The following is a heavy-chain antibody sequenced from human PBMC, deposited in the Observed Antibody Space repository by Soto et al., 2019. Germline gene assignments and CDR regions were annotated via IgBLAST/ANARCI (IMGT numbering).Heavy chain of an antibody. CDR1: GYPFTDYG. V-gene: IGHV1-3*01. CDR2: IEPGRGNT. CDR3: AKDAWVTTRRLDP. D-gene: IGHD4-17*01. Sequence: QVQLVQSGAEVKKSGASVRVSCKTSGYPFTDYGRHWVRQAPGQGLEWMGWIEPGRGNTHSSQKFQGRVTFTTDTSASTAYMELSSLTSDDTSIYYCAKDAWVTTRRLDPWGQGTLVTVSS. J-gene: IGHJ5*02.